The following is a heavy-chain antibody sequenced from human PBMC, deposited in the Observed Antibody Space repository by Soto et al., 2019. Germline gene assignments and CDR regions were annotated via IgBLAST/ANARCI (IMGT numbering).Heavy chain of an antibody. V-gene: IGHV3-23*01. CDR1: GFTFSSYA. J-gene: IGHJ4*02. CDR3: AKVPLPYFSHCTNGVCYVHMETVAGGNYFDY. D-gene: IGHD2-8*01. Sequence: QPGGSLRLSCAASGFTFSSYAMSWVRQAPGKGLEWVSAISGSGGSTYYADSVKGRFTISRDNSKNTLYLQMNSLRAEDTAVYYCAKVPLPYFSHCTNGVCYVHMETVAGGNYFDYWGQGTLVTVSS. CDR2: ISGSGGST.